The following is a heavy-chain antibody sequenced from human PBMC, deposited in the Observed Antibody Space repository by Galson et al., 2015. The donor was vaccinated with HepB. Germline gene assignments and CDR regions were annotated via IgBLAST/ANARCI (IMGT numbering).Heavy chain of an antibody. CDR3: AKCSGGNSVLVQFFDY. CDR1: GFTFSTYA. D-gene: IGHD4-23*01. Sequence: SLRLSCAASGFTFSTYAMSWVRQAPGKGLEWVSGISGSGGSTYYADSVKGRFTISRDKSKNMLYLQMDSLRAEDTAVYYCAKCSGGNSVLVQFFDYWGQGTLVTVPS. V-gene: IGHV3-23*01. J-gene: IGHJ4*02. CDR2: ISGSGGST.